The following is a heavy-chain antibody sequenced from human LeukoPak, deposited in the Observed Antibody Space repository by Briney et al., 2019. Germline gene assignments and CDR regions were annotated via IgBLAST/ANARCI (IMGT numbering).Heavy chain of an antibody. Sequence: GGSLRLSCAASGFTFSSYGMNWVRQAPGKGLEWVAVISYDGSNKYYADSVKGRFTISRDNSKSTLYLQMNSLRAEDTAVYYCAKDRLRYSSSYYFDYWGQGTLVTVSS. D-gene: IGHD6-6*01. J-gene: IGHJ4*02. CDR2: ISYDGSNK. CDR1: GFTFSSYG. CDR3: AKDRLRYSSSYYFDY. V-gene: IGHV3-30*18.